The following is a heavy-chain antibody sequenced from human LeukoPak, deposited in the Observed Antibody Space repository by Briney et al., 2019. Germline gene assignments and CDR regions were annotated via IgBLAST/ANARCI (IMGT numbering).Heavy chain of an antibody. V-gene: IGHV5-51*01. J-gene: IGHJ3*02. CDR3: ARIWLRSFDI. CDR1: GYSFTNYW. D-gene: IGHD3-16*01. Sequence: GESLKISCKGSGYSFTNYWIAWVRQMPGKGLEWMGIIYPDDSDTRYSPSFQGQVTISADKSISTAYLQWRSLKASDTAMYYCARIWLRSFDIWGQGTMVTVSS. CDR2: IYPDDSDT.